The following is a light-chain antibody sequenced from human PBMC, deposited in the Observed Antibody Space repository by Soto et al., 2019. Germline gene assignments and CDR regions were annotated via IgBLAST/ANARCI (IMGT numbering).Light chain of an antibody. V-gene: IGKV3-20*01. CDR2: GAS. Sequence: EIVLTQSPGTLSLSPGERATLSCRASQSVSSSYLAWYQQKPGQAPRLLIYGASSRATGIPDRFSGSGSETDFTLTISRLEPEDFAVYYCQHYGSSPAYTFGQGTKLEIK. J-gene: IGKJ2*01. CDR3: QHYGSSPAYT. CDR1: QSVSSSY.